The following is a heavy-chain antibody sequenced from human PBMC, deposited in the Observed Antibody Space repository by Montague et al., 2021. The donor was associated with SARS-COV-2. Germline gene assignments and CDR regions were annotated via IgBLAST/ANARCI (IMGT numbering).Heavy chain of an antibody. CDR3: ARLKAPYCSSTSCYSASWFDP. CDR1: SSYS. J-gene: IGHJ5*02. V-gene: IGHV4-39*01. D-gene: IGHD2-2*01. CDR2: IYYSGST. Sequence: SSYSMNWVRQAPGKGLEWIGSIYYSGSTYYNPSLKSRVTISVDTSKNQFSLKLSSVTAADTAVYYCARLKAPYCSSTSCYSASWFDPWGQGTLVTVSS.